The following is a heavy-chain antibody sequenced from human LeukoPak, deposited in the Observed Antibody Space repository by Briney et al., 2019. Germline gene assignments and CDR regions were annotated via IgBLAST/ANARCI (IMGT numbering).Heavy chain of an antibody. CDR1: GFTVSSNY. J-gene: IGHJ6*02. V-gene: IGHV3-66*02. D-gene: IGHD6-6*01. Sequence: GGSLRLSCAASGFTVSSNYMSWVRQAPGKGLEWVSVIYSGGSTYYADSVKGRFTISRDNSKNTLYLQMNSLRAEDTAVHYCASSSNYYYYYGMDVWGQGTTVTVSS. CDR2: IYSGGST. CDR3: ASSSNYYYYYGMDV.